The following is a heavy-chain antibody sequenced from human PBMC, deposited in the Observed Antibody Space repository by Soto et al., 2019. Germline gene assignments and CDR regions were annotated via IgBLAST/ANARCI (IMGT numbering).Heavy chain of an antibody. J-gene: IGHJ4*02. V-gene: IGHV3-30*18. CDR3: EKSVYNWNDGFFDY. Sequence: QVQLVESGGGVVQPGRSLRLSCAASGFTFSSYGMHWVRQAPGKGLQWVAVISYDGNNKYYADSVKGRFTISRDNSKNTRYLQMNSLRAEDTAVYYWEKSVYNWNDGFFDYWGQGTLVTVSS. CDR1: GFTFSSYG. CDR2: ISYDGNNK. D-gene: IGHD1-1*01.